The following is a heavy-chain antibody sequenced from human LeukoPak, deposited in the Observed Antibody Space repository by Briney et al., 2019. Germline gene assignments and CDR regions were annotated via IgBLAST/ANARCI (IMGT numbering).Heavy chain of an antibody. CDR1: GYTFTSYG. J-gene: IGHJ5*02. CDR3: AREPPLGLGWFDP. D-gene: IGHD7-27*01. Sequence: ASVKVSCKASGYTFTSYGISWVRQAPGQGLEWMGWVSAYNGNTNYAQKFQGRVTITTDESTSTAYMELSSLRSEDTAVYYCAREPPLGLGWFDPWGQGTLVTVSS. V-gene: IGHV1-18*01. CDR2: VSAYNGNT.